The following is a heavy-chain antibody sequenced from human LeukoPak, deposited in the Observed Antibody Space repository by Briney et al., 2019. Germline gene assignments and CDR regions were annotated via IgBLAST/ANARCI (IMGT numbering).Heavy chain of an antibody. Sequence: SETLSLTCTASGGSISSHYWSWIRQPPGKGLEWIGYIYYSGSTNYNPSLKSRVTISVDTSKNQFSLKLSSVTAADTAVYYCARLYSSSASSDYWGQGTLVTVSS. CDR3: ARLYSSSASSDY. V-gene: IGHV4-59*11. D-gene: IGHD6-6*01. CDR1: GGSISSHY. J-gene: IGHJ4*02. CDR2: IYYSGST.